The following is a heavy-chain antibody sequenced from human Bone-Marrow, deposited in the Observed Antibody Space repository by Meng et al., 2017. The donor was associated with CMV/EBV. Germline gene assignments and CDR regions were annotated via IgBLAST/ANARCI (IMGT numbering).Heavy chain of an antibody. CDR3: AKDYGMKGTGGAYFEY. V-gene: IGHV3-30*02. CDR2: IRYDESNK. J-gene: IGHJ4*02. CDR1: GFTFSIYG. D-gene: IGHD2-8*02. Sequence: GESLKIYCAASGFTFSIYGMHWVRQAPGKGLEWVAFIRYDESNKYYADSVKGRFTISRDNSKNTLYLQMNSLRSDDTALYYCAKDYGMKGTGGAYFEYWGQGTLVTVSS.